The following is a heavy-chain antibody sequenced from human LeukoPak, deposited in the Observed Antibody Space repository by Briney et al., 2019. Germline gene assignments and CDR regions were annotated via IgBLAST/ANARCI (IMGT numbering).Heavy chain of an antibody. CDR2: ICTSGST. Sequence: SETLSLTCTVSGGSISTYCWSWIRQPAGKGLEWIGHICTSGSTNYNPSLKSRVTISVDTSKNQFSLKLSSVTAADTAVYYCARDGSGYNNWFDPWGQGTLVTVSS. CDR3: ARDGSGYNNWFDP. CDR1: GGSISTYC. D-gene: IGHD3-22*01. J-gene: IGHJ5*02. V-gene: IGHV4-4*07.